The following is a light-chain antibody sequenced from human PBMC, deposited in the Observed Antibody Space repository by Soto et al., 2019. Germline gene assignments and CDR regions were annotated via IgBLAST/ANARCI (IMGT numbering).Light chain of an antibody. V-gene: IGLV2-8*01. CDR2: EVT. J-gene: IGLJ2*01. CDR1: SSDVGTYND. Sequence: QSVLTQPPSASGSPGQSVTISCTGTSSDVGTYNDVSWYQQHPGKAPKLMIYEVTKRPSGVPDRFSGSKSGNTASLTVSGLQAEDEADYYCSSYAGSNNVLFGGGTKLTVL. CDR3: SSYAGSNNVL.